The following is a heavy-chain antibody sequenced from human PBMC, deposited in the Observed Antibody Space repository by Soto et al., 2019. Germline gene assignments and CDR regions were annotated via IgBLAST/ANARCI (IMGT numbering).Heavy chain of an antibody. V-gene: IGHV1-3*01. J-gene: IGHJ5*02. CDR3: ARGPLSGVATIWDYANWFDP. D-gene: IGHD5-12*01. Sequence: QAQLVQSGAEGKKPGASVKVSCKASGYSFTDFAMHWVRLASGQRLEWMGWINADKGDTKYSPKFQGRVTITRDTSATTVYMELRSLRSEDTAVYYCARGPLSGVATIWDYANWFDPWGQGSLVTVST. CDR2: INADKGDT. CDR1: GYSFTDFA.